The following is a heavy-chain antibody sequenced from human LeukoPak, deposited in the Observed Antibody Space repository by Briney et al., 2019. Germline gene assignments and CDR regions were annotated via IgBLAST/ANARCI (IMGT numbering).Heavy chain of an antibody. J-gene: IGHJ4*02. CDR3: ARVRGYSGFFFDY. V-gene: IGHV4-39*07. Sequence: SETLSLTCTVSGGSISSSSYYWGWIRQPPGKGLEWIGSMYYSGSTYYNPSLKSRVTISVDTSKNQFSLKVSSVTAADTAVYYCARVRGYSGFFFDYWGQGTLVTVSS. D-gene: IGHD5-12*01. CDR2: MYYSGST. CDR1: GGSISSSSYY.